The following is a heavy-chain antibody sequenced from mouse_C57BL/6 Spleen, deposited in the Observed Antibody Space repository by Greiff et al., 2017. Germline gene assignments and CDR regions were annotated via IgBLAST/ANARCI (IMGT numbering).Heavy chain of an antibody. V-gene: IGHV7-3*01. CDR3: ARSSYGNYGFDY. Sequence: EVKLVESGGGLVQPGGSLSLSCAASGFTFTDYYMSWVRQPPGKALEWLGFIRNKANGYTTEYSASVKGRFTISRDNSQSILYLQMNALRAEDSATYYCARSSYGNYGFDYWGQGTTLTVSS. CDR1: GFTFTDYY. J-gene: IGHJ2*01. CDR2: IRNKANGYTT. D-gene: IGHD2-10*01.